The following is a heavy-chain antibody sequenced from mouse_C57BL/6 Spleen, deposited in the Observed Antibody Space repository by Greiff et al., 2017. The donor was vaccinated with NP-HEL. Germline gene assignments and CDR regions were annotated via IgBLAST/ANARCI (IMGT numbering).Heavy chain of an antibody. D-gene: IGHD3-3*01. CDR1: GYAFSSSW. CDR3: ARMRTFRGAMDY. Sequence: VQLQQSGPELVKPGASVKISCKASGYAFSSSWMNWVKQRPGKGLEWIGRIYPGDGDTNYNGKFKGKATLTADKSSSTAYQQLSSLTSEDSAVYFCARMRTFRGAMDYWGQGTSVTVSS. V-gene: IGHV1-82*01. CDR2: IYPGDGDT. J-gene: IGHJ4*01.